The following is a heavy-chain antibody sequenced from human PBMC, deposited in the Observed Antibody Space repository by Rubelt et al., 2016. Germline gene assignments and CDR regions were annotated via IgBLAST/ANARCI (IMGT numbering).Heavy chain of an antibody. D-gene: IGHD6-19*01. J-gene: IGHJ5*02. CDR1: GYTFTSYG. Sequence: QVQLVQSGAEVKKPGASVKVSCKASGYTFTSYGISWVRQAPGQGLEWMGCISAYNGNTNYAQKLQGRVTMTPEPSTRKAYMELRSLRSDDTAVYYCARDKEWLATRGFQNWFDPWGQGTLVTVSS. CDR3: ARDKEWLATRGFQNWFDP. CDR2: ISAYNGNT. V-gene: IGHV1-18*01.